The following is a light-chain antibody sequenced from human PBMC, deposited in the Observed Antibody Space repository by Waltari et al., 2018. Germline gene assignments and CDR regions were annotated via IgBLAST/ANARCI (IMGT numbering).Light chain of an antibody. J-gene: IGLJ2*01. V-gene: IGLV1-36*01. CDR2: YDD. Sequence: QSVLTQPPSVSQAPRQRVTISCSGSSSNIGKNAVTWYQQLPGKAPKPLIHYDDLLPSGVSDRFSGSKSGTSASLAISGLQSEDEAYYYCAVWDDSLNGVVFGGGTKLTVL. CDR1: SSNIGKNA. CDR3: AVWDDSLNGVV.